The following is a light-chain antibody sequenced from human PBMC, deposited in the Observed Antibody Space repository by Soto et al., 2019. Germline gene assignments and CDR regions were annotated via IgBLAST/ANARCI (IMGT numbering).Light chain of an antibody. CDR1: QSVSSSY. CDR3: QQYPAPIT. J-gene: IGKJ1*01. Sequence: EIVLTQSTGTLSLSPGERATLSCRASQSVSSSYLAWYQQKPGQAPRLLIYGASSRATGIPDRFSGSGSGTDFTLTISRLEPEDFAVYYCQQYPAPITFGQGTKVEIK. CDR2: GAS. V-gene: IGKV3-20*01.